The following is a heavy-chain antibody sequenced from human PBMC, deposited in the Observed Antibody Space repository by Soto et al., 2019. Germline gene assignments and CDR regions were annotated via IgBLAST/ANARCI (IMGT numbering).Heavy chain of an antibody. CDR2: ISYDGGNE. D-gene: IGHD1-26*01. J-gene: IGHJ3*02. V-gene: IGHV3-30-3*01. CDR3: ARDRSGSHEIDDSLDI. Sequence: QVHLVESGGGVVQPGRSLRLSCAASRFSFSTYAIPWVRQAPGKGLEWVAGISYDGGNEYYADSVKGRFTISRDNSKSTLYLKMNSLGPDDTAVYYCARDRSGSHEIDDSLDIWGRGTMVTVSS. CDR1: RFSFSTYA.